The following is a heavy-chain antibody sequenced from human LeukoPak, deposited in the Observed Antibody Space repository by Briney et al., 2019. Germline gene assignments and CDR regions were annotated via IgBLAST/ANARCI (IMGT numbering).Heavy chain of an antibody. D-gene: IGHD3-10*01. J-gene: IGHJ4*02. CDR3: ARDEGRGGDLGY. Sequence: ASVKVSCKASGYTFTSNDIHWVRQAPGQGLEWMGWIVPSSGDTHYAQKFQGRVTMTRDTSISTAYLELTRLTSDDTAVYFCARDEGRGGDLGYWGQGTLVRVSS. V-gene: IGHV1-2*02. CDR1: GYTFTSND. CDR2: IVPSSGDT.